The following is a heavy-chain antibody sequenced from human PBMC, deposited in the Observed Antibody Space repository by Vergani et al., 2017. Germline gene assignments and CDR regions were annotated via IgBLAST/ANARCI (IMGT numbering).Heavy chain of an antibody. CDR1: GGSISSYY. Sequence: QVQLQESGPGLVKPSETLSLTCTVSGGSISSYYWSWIRQPAGKGLEWIGRIYTSGSTNYNPSRKSRVTMSVATSKNQFSLKLRSVTAADTAVYYCARAKSSSSWYSYYYYYMDVWGKGTTVTVSS. J-gene: IGHJ6*03. D-gene: IGHD6-13*01. V-gene: IGHV4-4*07. CDR3: ARAKSSSSWYSYYYYYMDV. CDR2: IYTSGST.